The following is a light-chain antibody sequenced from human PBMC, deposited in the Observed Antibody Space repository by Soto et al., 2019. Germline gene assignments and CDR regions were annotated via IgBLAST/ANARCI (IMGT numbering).Light chain of an antibody. CDR2: VAS. J-gene: IGKJ4*01. V-gene: IGKV1-17*01. CDR3: LQQNSYPLT. Sequence: DIQMTQSPSSLSASVGDRVTITCRASQGIRNDLAWYQQKPGKAPQRLIYVASSLQSGVPSRFSGSGSGTEFTLTISSLQPEDSATYYCLQQNSYPLTFGGGTKVEIK. CDR1: QGIRND.